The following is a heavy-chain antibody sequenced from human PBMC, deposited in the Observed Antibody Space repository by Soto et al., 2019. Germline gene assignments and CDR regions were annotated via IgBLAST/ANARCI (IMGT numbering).Heavy chain of an antibody. D-gene: IGHD3-22*01. CDR2: ISYDGSNK. Sequence: GGSLRFSCAASGFTFSSYGMHWVRQAPGKGLEWVAVISYDGSNKYYADSVKGRFTISRDNSKNTLYLQMNSLRAEDTAVYYCAKDSPYYHDSSGYAPDYYGMDVWGQGTTVTVSS. V-gene: IGHV3-30*18. CDR1: GFTFSSYG. J-gene: IGHJ6*02. CDR3: AKDSPYYHDSSGYAPDYYGMDV.